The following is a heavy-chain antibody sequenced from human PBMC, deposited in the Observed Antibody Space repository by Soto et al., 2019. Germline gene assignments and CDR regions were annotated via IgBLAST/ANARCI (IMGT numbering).Heavy chain of an antibody. CDR1: GFTFSSYA. V-gene: IGHV3-23*01. D-gene: IGHD3-22*01. CDR3: ATPPGGNYDSSCYLDY. CDR2: ISGSGGST. Sequence: EVQLLESGGGLVQPGGSLRLSCAASGFTFSSYAMSWVRQAPGKGLEWVSAISGSGGSTYYADSVKGRFTISRDNSKNAMYLQMNSLRAGETAVYYCATPPGGNYDSSCYLDYLGQGTLVTVSS. J-gene: IGHJ4*02.